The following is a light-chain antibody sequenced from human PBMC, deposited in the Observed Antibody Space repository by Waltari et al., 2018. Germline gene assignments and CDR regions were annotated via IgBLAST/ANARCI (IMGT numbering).Light chain of an antibody. CDR1: QSIRSN. J-gene: IGKJ1*01. CDR3: QQYDNWLGT. Sequence: EIVMTQSPATLSVFPGERATPSCRASQSIRSNLAWYQHKPGQAPRLLIYGASTRATGIPGRVSGSGSWTEFTLTISSLQSEDFAVYFCQQYDNWLGTFGQGTKVEIK. CDR2: GAS. V-gene: IGKV3-15*01.